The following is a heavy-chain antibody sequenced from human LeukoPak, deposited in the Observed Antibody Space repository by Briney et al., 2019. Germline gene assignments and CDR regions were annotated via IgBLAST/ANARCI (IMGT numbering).Heavy chain of an antibody. CDR3: ARVWGCSGGSCYPPTIDY. Sequence: ASVTVSCKASGYTFTGYYMHWVRQAPGQGLEWMGWINPNSGGTNYAQKFQGRVTMTRDTSISTAYMELSSLRSEDTAVYYCARVWGCSGGSCYPPTIDYWGQGTLVTVSS. J-gene: IGHJ4*02. CDR1: GYTFTGYY. D-gene: IGHD2-15*01. CDR2: INPNSGGT. V-gene: IGHV1-2*02.